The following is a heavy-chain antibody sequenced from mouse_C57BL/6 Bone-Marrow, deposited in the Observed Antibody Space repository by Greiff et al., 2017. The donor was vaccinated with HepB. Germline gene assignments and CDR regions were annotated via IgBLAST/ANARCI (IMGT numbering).Heavy chain of an antibody. CDR3: ASKRGYDGWYFDV. CDR1: GYTFTSYG. D-gene: IGHD2-2*01. Sequence: DVKLQESGAELVRPGSSVKMSCKTSGYTFTSYGINWVKQRPGQGLEWMGYIYIGNGYTEYNEKFKGKATLTSDTSSSTAYMQLSSLTSEDSAIYFCASKRGYDGWYFDVWGTGTTVTVSS. V-gene: IGHV1-58*01. CDR2: IYIGNGYT. J-gene: IGHJ1*03.